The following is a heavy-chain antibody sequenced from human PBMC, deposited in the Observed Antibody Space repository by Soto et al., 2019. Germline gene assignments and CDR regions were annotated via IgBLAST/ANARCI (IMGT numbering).Heavy chain of an antibody. V-gene: IGHV3-64D*06. CDR2: ISSNGGST. J-gene: IGHJ4*02. D-gene: IGHD3-22*01. CDR1: GFTFSSYA. CDR3: VKDWARYYYDTYYFDY. Sequence: GGSLRLSCSASGFTFSSYAMHWVRQAPGKGLEYVSAISSNGGSTYYADSVKGRFTISRDNSKNTLYPQMSSLRAEDTAVYYCVKDWARYYYDTYYFDYWGQGTLVTVSS.